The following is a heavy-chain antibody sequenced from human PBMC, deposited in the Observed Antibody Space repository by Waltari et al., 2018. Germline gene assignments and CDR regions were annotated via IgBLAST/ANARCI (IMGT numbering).Heavy chain of an antibody. D-gene: IGHD3-3*01. J-gene: IGHJ4*02. Sequence: QVQLVQSGAEVKKPGASVTVSCKASGYTCTGATRLRARQAPGQGLEWMGWINPNSGGTNYAQKFQGRVTMTRDTSISTAYMELSRLRSDDTAVYYCARGWSGYSAIDYWGQGTLVTVSS. CDR3: ARGWSGYSAIDY. CDR1: GYTCTGAT. V-gene: IGHV1-2*02. CDR2: INPNSGGT.